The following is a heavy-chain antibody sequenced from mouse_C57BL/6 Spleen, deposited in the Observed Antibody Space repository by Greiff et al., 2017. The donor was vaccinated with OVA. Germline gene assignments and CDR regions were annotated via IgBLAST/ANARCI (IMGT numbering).Heavy chain of an antibody. D-gene: IGHD2-3*01. CDR3: ARGTLIYDGSTGYFDV. V-gene: IGHV3-6*01. CDR1: GYSITSGYY. CDR2: ISYDGSN. J-gene: IGHJ1*03. Sequence: EVQLQQSGPGLVKPSQSLSLTCSVTGYSITSGYYWNWIRQFPGNKLEWMGYISYDGSNNYNPSLKNRISITRDTSKNQFFLKLNSVTTEDTATYYCARGTLIYDGSTGYFDVWGTGTTVTVSS.